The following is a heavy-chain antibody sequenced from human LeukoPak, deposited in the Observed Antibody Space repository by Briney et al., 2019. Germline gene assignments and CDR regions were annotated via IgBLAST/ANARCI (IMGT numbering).Heavy chain of an antibody. CDR1: GFTFSSYS. Sequence: GGSLRLSCAASGFTFSSYSMNWVRQAPGKGLEWVSSISSSTTYIYYADSVKGRFTISRDNAKNSLYLQMNSLRAEDTAVYYWARGRGSYRYGYYFDYWGQGTLVTVSS. J-gene: IGHJ4*02. CDR3: ARGRGSYRYGYYFDY. CDR2: ISSSTTYI. V-gene: IGHV3-21*01. D-gene: IGHD1-26*01.